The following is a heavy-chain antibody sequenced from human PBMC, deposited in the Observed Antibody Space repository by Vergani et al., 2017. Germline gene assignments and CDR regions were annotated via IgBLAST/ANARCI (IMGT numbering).Heavy chain of an antibody. D-gene: IGHD3-16*02. V-gene: IGHV1-18*01. Sequence: VQSGDEVKKPGASVKVSCKTSGYSSINYGISWVRQAPGQGLEWLGWVSTYNGNTNYGQKIQGRVTMTTDTSTRTAYRQLRSLTFDDTAVYYCAGEAFYDYIRGTYRPPSYYGIGVWGQGTKVTVAS. CDR2: VSTYNGNT. CDR3: AGEAFYDYIRGTYRPPSYYGIGV. J-gene: IGHJ6*02. CDR1: GYSSINYG.